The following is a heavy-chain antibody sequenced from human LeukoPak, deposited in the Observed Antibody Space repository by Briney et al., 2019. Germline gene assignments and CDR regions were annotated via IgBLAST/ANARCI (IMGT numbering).Heavy chain of an antibody. CDR2: INHSGST. CDR1: GGSFSGYY. CDR3: ARHPYYYGSGSYWVDY. V-gene: IGHV4-34*01. J-gene: IGHJ4*02. Sequence: SETLSLTCAVYGGSFSGYYWSWIRQPPGKGLEWIGEINHSGSTNYNPSLKSRVTISVDTSKNQFSLKLSSVAAADTAVYYCARHPYYYGSGSYWVDYWGQGTLVTVSS. D-gene: IGHD3-10*01.